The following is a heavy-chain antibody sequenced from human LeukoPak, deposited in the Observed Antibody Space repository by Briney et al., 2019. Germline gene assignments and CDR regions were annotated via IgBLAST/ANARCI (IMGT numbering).Heavy chain of an antibody. CDR3: ARADYGDYGVDY. Sequence: PGGSLRLSCAASGGACSSSNLNWFRQAPGKGLEWVSSITSDAYIYYADSLKGRFSISRDNAKNSVYLQMISLRAEDTAIYYCARADYGDYGVDYWGQGTLVTVSS. D-gene: IGHD4-17*01. V-gene: IGHV3-21*01. J-gene: IGHJ4*02. CDR1: GGACSSSN. CDR2: ITSDAYI.